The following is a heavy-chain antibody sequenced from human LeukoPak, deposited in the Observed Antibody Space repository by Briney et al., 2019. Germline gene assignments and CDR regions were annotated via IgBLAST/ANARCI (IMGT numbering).Heavy chain of an antibody. CDR1: GFTFSSYE. CDR2: VNGASDYI. CDR3: ARVDYQRLVGWFDP. V-gene: IGHV3-21*01. Sequence: PGGSLRLSCAASGFTFSSYEMNWVRQAPGKGLEWVSSVNGASDYIYYADSVKGRFTIARDNAKNSVYLQMHSLRTEDTAVYFCARVDYQRLVGWFDPWGQGTLVTVSS. J-gene: IGHJ5*02. D-gene: IGHD1-26*01.